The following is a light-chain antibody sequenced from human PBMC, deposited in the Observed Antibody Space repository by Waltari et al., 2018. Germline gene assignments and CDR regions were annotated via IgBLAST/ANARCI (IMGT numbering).Light chain of an antibody. Sequence: VLTHPQCTLSSSPGDRATLSCRASQSISKYLVWYQPSPGQAPRLLIYAASTRATGIPERFSGSGSGTDFSLTISRLEPEDFAVYYCKTHERLPATFGQGTRVEIK. J-gene: IGKJ1*01. CDR2: AAS. CDR3: KTHERLPAT. V-gene: IGKV3-20*01. CDR1: QSISKY.